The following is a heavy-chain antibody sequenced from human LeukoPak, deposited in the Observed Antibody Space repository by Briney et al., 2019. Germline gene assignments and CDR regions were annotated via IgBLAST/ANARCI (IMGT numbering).Heavy chain of an antibody. CDR2: VYYSGTA. D-gene: IGHD6-19*01. CDR3: AGTKSGWDYSDY. CDR1: GGSMRSYY. J-gene: IGHJ4*02. V-gene: IGHV4-59*08. Sequence: KPSETLSLTCTVSGGSMRSYYWSWMRQPPGKGLELIGYVYYSGTANYNPTLDSRVTILVDTSKNQFSLNLSSVTAADTAVYYCAGTKSGWDYSDYWGQGTLVSVSS.